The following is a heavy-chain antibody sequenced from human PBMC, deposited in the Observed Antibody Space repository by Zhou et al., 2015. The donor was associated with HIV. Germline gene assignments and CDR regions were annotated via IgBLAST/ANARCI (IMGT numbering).Heavy chain of an antibody. Sequence: EVQLLESGGRLGTAWGGSLRLSLRLSCAASGFTFSSYAMSWVRQAPGKGLEWVSAISGSGDSTYYADSVKGRFTISRDNSKNTLYLQMNSLGAEDTAVYYCAKDRIAAAAVDYMDVWGKGTTVTVSS. V-gene: IGHV3-23*01. CDR2: ISGSGDST. D-gene: IGHD6-13*01. J-gene: IGHJ6*03. CDR3: AKDRIAAAAVDYMDV. CDR1: GFTFSSYA.